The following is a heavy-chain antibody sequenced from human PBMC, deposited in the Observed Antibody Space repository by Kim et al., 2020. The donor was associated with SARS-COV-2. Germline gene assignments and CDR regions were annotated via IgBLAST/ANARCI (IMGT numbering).Heavy chain of an antibody. D-gene: IGHD6-13*01. Sequence: NDAQKVQGRVTITADESTSTAYMELSSLRSEDTAVYYCARGRPGSTPGPYWGQGTLVTVSS. V-gene: IGHV1-69*01. J-gene: IGHJ4*02. CDR3: ARGRPGSTPGPY.